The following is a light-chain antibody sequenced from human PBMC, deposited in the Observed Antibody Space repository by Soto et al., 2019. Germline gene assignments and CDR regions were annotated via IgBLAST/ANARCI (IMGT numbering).Light chain of an antibody. V-gene: IGKV1-5*03. J-gene: IGKJ2*01. CDR2: KAS. CDR1: QSISSW. CDR3: QQYNSYSPYT. Sequence: DIPMTQSPSTLSASVGDRVTITCRASQSISSWLAWYQQKPGKAPKLLIYKASSLESGVPSRFSGSGSGTEFTLTISSLQPDDCATYYCQQYNSYSPYTFGQGTKLEIK.